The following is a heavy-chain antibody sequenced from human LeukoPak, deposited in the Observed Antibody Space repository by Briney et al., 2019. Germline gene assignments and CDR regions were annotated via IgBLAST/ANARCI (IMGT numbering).Heavy chain of an antibody. V-gene: IGHV6-1*01. Sequence: SQTLSLTCAISGDSVSSNSAAWNWIRQSPSRGLEWLGRTYYRSKWYNDYAVSVKSRITINPDTSKNRFSLQLNSVTPEDTAVYYCARELDSSGYMAYYYYGMDVWGQGTTVTVSS. J-gene: IGHJ6*02. D-gene: IGHD3-22*01. CDR2: TYYRSKWYN. CDR1: GDSVSSNSAA. CDR3: ARELDSSGYMAYYYYGMDV.